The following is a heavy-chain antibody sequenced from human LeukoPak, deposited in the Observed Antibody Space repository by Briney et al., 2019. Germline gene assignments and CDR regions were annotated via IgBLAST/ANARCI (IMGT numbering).Heavy chain of an antibody. CDR1: GYTFTSYG. D-gene: IGHD2-2*01. CDR2: ISAYNGNT. Sequence: ASVKVSCKASGYTFTSYGTSWVRQAPGQGLEWMGWISAYNGNTNYAQKLQGRVTMTTDTSTSTAYMELRSLRSDDTAVYYCARVGGGYQLLPTDYWGQGTLVTVSS. CDR3: ARVGGGYQLLPTDY. V-gene: IGHV1-18*01. J-gene: IGHJ4*02.